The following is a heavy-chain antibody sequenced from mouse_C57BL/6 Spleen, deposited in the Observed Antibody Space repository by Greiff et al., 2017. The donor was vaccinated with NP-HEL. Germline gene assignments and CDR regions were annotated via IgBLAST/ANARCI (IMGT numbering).Heavy chain of an antibody. CDR3: ARGIYYGSSYPYWYFDV. J-gene: IGHJ1*03. CDR2: IDPSDSYT. V-gene: IGHV1-69*01. Sequence: QVQLQQPGAELVMPGASVKLSCKASGYTFTSYWMHWVKQRPGQGLEWIGEIDPSDSYTNYNQKFKGTSTLTVDKSSSTAYMQLSSLTSEDSAVYYCARGIYYGSSYPYWYFDVWGTGTTVTVSS. D-gene: IGHD1-1*01. CDR1: GYTFTSYW.